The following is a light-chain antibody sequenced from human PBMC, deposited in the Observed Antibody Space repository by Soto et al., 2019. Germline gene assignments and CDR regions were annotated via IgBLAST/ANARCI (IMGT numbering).Light chain of an antibody. J-gene: IGKJ3*01. CDR2: GAS. CDR1: RSITGT. Sequence: ETVMTQSPATLSVSPGEGATLSCRASRSITGTFLVWFQQKPGQPPRLLIYGASTRVTGIPARFSGNGSGTEFTLTISSLQSEDFAVYYCQQYNNWPRTFGPGTKVDIK. CDR3: QQYNNWPRT. V-gene: IGKV3D-15*01.